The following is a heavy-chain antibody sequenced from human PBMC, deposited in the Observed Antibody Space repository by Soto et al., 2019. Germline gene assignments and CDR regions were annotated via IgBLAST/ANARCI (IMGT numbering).Heavy chain of an antibody. CDR3: AKDGGYYDSSGSFDY. Sequence: GGSLRLSCAASGFSFSVYAMHWVRQTPGKGLEWVSGISWNSGSIGYADSVKGRFTISRDNAKNSLYLQMNSLRAEDTALYYCAKDGGYYDSSGSFDYWGQGTLVTVSS. J-gene: IGHJ4*02. D-gene: IGHD3-22*01. CDR1: GFSFSVYA. V-gene: IGHV3-9*01. CDR2: ISWNSGSI.